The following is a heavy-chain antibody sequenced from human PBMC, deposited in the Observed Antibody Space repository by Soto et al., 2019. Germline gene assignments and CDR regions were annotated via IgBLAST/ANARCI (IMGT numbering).Heavy chain of an antibody. J-gene: IGHJ4*02. Sequence: SETLSLTCAVYGGSFSGYHWSWIRQPPGKGLEWIGEINHSGSTNYNPSLKSRVTISVDTSKNQFSLKLSSVTAADTAVYYCAKDPQQLIVYFDYWGQGTQVTVSS. CDR1: GGSFSGYH. CDR2: INHSGST. CDR3: AKDPQQLIVYFDY. V-gene: IGHV4-34*01. D-gene: IGHD6-13*01.